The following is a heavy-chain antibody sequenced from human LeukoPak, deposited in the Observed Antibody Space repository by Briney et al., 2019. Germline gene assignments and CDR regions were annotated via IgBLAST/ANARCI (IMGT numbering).Heavy chain of an antibody. D-gene: IGHD1-26*01. V-gene: IGHV3-53*01. CDR2: IYSNGNT. CDR1: GFIVSSNY. Sequence: GGSLRLSCAASGFIVSSNYMSWVRQAPGKGLEWVSVIYSNGNTYYADSVKGRFTISRDSSKNTLFLHMNTLRAEDTAIYYCAKDRTVGASYWYFDLWGRGTLVTVSS. CDR3: AKDRTVGASYWYFDL. J-gene: IGHJ2*01.